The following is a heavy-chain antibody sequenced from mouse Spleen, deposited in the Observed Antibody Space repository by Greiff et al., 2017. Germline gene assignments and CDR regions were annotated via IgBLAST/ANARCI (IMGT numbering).Heavy chain of an antibody. V-gene: IGHV1-52*01. CDR2: IDPSDSET. Sequence: QVQLQPGAELVRPGSSVKLSCKASGYTFTSYWMHWVKQRPIQGLEWIGNIDPSDSETHYNQKFKDKATLTVDKSSSTAYMQLSSLTSEDSAVYYCATLLYYYGSSYWGQGTTLTVSS. D-gene: IGHD1-1*01. CDR1: GYTFTSYW. J-gene: IGHJ2*01. CDR3: ATLLYYYGSSY.